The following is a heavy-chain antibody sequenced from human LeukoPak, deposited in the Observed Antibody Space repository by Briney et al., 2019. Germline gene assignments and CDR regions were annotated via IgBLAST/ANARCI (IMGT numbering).Heavy chain of an antibody. J-gene: IGHJ2*01. CDR2: IYYSGST. V-gene: IGHV4-39*02. Sequence: PSETLSLTCTVSGGSISSSSYYWGWIRQPPGKGLEWIGSIYYSGSTYYNPSLKSRVTISVDTSKNQFSLKLSSVTAADTAVYYCARDSSSGWLRGFDLWGRGTLVTVSS. CDR3: ARDSSSGWLRGFDL. D-gene: IGHD6-19*01. CDR1: GGSISSSSYY.